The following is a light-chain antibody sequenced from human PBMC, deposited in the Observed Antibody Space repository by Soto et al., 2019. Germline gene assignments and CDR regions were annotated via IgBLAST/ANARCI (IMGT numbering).Light chain of an antibody. CDR3: IQSAQFPLT. CDR2: KVS. V-gene: IGKV2-24*01. J-gene: IGKJ4*01. Sequence: IVLTQSPLRSAVTLGKSASISCRSSQRLANSDVDTYWSWLHLGPGQSPRLLIYKVSNRFPGVPDRFSGSGAGTDCTLKINRVEAEDVGTYYCIQSAQFPLTFGGGNKVAI. CDR1: QRLANSDVDTY.